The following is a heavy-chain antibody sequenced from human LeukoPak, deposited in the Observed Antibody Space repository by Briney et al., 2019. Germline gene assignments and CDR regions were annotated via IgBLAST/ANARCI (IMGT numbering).Heavy chain of an antibody. V-gene: IGHV1-2*02. D-gene: IGHD3-9*01. Sequence: ASVKVSCKASGYTFTGYYMHWVRQAPGQGLEWMGWINPNSGGTNYAQKFQGRVTMTRDTSISTAYMELSRLRSDDTAVYYCARGNNVLRYFDWLLPSQDYYYYYMDVWGKGTTVTISS. CDR1: GYTFTGYY. CDR3: ARGNNVLRYFDWLLPSQDYYYYYMDV. J-gene: IGHJ6*03. CDR2: INPNSGGT.